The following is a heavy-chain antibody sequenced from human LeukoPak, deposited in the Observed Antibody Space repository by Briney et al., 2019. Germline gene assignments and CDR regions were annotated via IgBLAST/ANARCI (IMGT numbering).Heavy chain of an antibody. CDR1: GGSISSSSYY. D-gene: IGHD3-10*01. CDR3: ARILVFPGDAFDI. CDR2: IYYSGST. V-gene: IGHV4-39*01. Sequence: PSETLSLTCTVSGGSISSSSYYWGWIRQPPGKGLEWIGSIYYSGSTYYNPSLKSRVTISVDTSKNQFSLKLSSVTAADTAVYYCARILVFPGDAFDIWGQGTMVTVSS. J-gene: IGHJ3*02.